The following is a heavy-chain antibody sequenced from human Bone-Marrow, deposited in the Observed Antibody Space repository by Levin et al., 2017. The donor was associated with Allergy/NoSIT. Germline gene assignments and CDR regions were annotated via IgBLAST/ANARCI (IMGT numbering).Heavy chain of an antibody. V-gene: IGHV4-59*08. D-gene: IGHD3-22*01. CDR1: GGTIGRYS. CDR3: ARGGDSRGHYYWYFDL. Sequence: SSETLSLTCTVSGGTIGRYSWIWIRQPPGRGLEWIGHIKDSGTPNYNSSLRSRLTMSVDTSKNQFSLRLSSVSAADTAVYYCARGGDSRGHYYWYFDLWGRGTVVTVSS. CDR2: IKDSGTP. J-gene: IGHJ2*01.